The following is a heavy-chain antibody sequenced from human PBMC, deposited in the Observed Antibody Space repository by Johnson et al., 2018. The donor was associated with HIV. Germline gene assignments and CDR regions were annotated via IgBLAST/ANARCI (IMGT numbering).Heavy chain of an antibody. CDR2: ISYDGSNK. CDR1: GFTFSSYG. J-gene: IGHJ3*02. D-gene: IGHD3-22*01. V-gene: IGHV3-30*18. CDR3: AKGHYYDSRDYYNQRYAFDI. Sequence: QVQLVESGGGVVQPGRSLRLSCAASGFTFSSYGMHWVRQAPGKGLEWVAVISYDGSNKYYADSVKGRFTISRDNSKNTLYLQMNSLRAEDTAVYYCAKGHYYDSRDYYNQRYAFDIWGQGTMVTVSS.